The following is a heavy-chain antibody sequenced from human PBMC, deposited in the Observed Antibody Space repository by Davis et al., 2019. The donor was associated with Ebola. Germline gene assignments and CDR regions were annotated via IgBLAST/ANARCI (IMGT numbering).Heavy chain of an antibody. J-gene: IGHJ6*02. CDR3: ARMVRGVDTPRNYYYYYGMDV. V-gene: IGHV4-39*07. Sequence: PGGSLRLSCTVSGGSISSSSYYWGWIRQPPGKGLEWIGSIYYSGSTYYNPSLKSRVTISVDTSKNQFSLKLSSVTAADTAVYYCARMVRGVDTPRNYYYYYGMDVWGQGTTVTVSS. D-gene: IGHD3-10*01. CDR2: IYYSGST. CDR1: GGSISSSSYY.